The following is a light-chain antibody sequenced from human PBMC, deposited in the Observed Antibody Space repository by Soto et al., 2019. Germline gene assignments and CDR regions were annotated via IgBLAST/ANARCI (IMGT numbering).Light chain of an antibody. CDR2: EVT. Sequence: QSALTQPASVSGSPGQSITLSCTGTSSDVGGYNYVSWYQQHPGKAPKLMIYEVTNRPSGVSNRFSGSKSGNTASLTISGLQAEDEADYYCSSYTSRSTLVFGTGTKVTVL. CDR1: SSDVGGYNY. V-gene: IGLV2-14*01. J-gene: IGLJ1*01. CDR3: SSYTSRSTLV.